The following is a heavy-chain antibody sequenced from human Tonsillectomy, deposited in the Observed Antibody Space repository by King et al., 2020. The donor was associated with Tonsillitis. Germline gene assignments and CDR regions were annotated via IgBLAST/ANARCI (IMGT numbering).Heavy chain of an antibody. CDR1: GLTFSSYA. J-gene: IGHJ4*02. D-gene: IGHD2-21*01. Sequence: QLVQSGGGVVQTGRSLRLSCVVSGLTFSSYAMHWGRQAPGKGLEWVAVMSYDGRNKYYADSVKGRFTISRDNSKNTLYLQMNSLRAEDTAVYYCARGDDYGDYWGQGTLVTVSS. CDR3: ARGDDYGDY. CDR2: MSYDGRNK. V-gene: IGHV3-30*04.